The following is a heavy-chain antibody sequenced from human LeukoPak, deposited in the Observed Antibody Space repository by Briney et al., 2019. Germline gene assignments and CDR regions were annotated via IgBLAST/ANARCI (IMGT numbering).Heavy chain of an antibody. CDR2: VSGSGGST. Sequence: GGSLRLSCAASGFTFSSYAMSWVRQAPGKGLEWVSGVSGSGGSTYYADSVKGRFTISRDNSKNTLYLQMNSLRAEDTAVYYCAKDLDIVATITGNWGQGTLVTVSS. CDR1: GFTFSSYA. J-gene: IGHJ4*02. D-gene: IGHD5-12*01. CDR3: AKDLDIVATITGN. V-gene: IGHV3-23*01.